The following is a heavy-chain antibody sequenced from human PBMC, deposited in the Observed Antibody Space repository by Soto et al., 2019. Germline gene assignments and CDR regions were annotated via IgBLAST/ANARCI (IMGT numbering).Heavy chain of an antibody. CDR3: ARGPRGWYGFDY. D-gene: IGHD6-19*01. V-gene: IGHV3-74*01. CDR2: MNSDGSST. CDR1: GFTFSSDW. J-gene: IGHJ4*02. Sequence: EVQLVESGGGLVQPGGSLRLSCAASGFTFSSDWMHWVRQTPGKGLVWLSRMNSDGSSTSYADAVKGRFTISRDNAKNSVYLQMDSLRAEDTAVYYCARGPRGWYGFDYWGQGTLVTVSS.